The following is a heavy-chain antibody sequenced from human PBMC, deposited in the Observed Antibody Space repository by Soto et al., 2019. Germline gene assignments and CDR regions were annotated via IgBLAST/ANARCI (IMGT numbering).Heavy chain of an antibody. V-gene: IGHV3-23*01. Sequence: GGSLRLSCEVSGFAFSFYSMSWVRQAPGKGLEWVASISGNGGTTYYAASGKGRFTFSRDNSKNTLYLQMNNLRGEDTAVYYCAKDRGGFTNGWEFFDSWGQGTQVTVSS. CDR2: ISGNGGTT. CDR1: GFAFSFYS. D-gene: IGHD3-10*01. J-gene: IGHJ4*02. CDR3: AKDRGGFTNGWEFFDS.